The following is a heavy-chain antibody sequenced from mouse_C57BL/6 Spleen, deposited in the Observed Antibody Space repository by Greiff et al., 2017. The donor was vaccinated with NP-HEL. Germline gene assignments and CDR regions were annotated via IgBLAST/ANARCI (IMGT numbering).Heavy chain of an antibody. CDR2: ISSGSSTI. CDR1: GFTFSDYG. D-gene: IGHD2-12*01. Sequence: EVKLVESGGGLVKPGGSLKLSCAASGFTFSDYGMHWVRQAPEKGLEWVAYISSGSSTIYYADTVKGRFTISRDNAKNTLFLQMTSLRSEDTAMYYCAKDDYYMFAYWGQGTLVTVSA. J-gene: IGHJ3*01. CDR3: AKDDYYMFAY. V-gene: IGHV5-17*01.